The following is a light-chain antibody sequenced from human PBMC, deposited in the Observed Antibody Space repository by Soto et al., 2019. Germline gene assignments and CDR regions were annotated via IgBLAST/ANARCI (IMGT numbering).Light chain of an antibody. CDR2: GAS. Sequence: PLGERGTTNCRTSQSVSSYLAWYQQKPGQAPRLLIYGASSRATGIPDRFSGSGSGTDFTLTISRLEPEDFAVYYCQQYGSSVLTFGGGTKVDIK. CDR1: QSVSSY. J-gene: IGKJ4*02. V-gene: IGKV3-20*01. CDR3: QQYGSSVLT.